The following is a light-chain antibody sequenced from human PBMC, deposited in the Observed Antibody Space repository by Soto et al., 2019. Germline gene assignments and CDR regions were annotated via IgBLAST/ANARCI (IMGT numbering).Light chain of an antibody. CDR3: QQSRDWPLT. CDR2: DAS. CDR1: QSVSNY. V-gene: IGKV3-11*01. Sequence: EIVLTQSPATLSLSPGERATVSCPASQSVSNYLAWYQQKPGQAPRLLMYDASNRATGIPARFSGSGSGTYFTLTITSLEPEDFAVYYCQQSRDWPLTFGGGTKVEIK. J-gene: IGKJ4*01.